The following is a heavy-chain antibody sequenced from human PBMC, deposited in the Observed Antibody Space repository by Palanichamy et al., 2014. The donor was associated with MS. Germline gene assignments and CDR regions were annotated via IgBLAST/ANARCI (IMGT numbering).Heavy chain of an antibody. CDR2: ISVNNENK. D-gene: IGHD6-19*01. Sequence: QVQLVQSGAELKTPGASVKVSCKASGYTFNKYGISWVRQAPGQGLEWIGWISVNNENKEYARKVQGRLTMTTDTSTSTVYMELMSLRSDDTAMYYCWLAGKDLDYWGQGTLVTVSS. V-gene: IGHV1-18*01. J-gene: IGHJ4*02. CDR1: GYTFNKYG. CDR3: WLAGKDLDY.